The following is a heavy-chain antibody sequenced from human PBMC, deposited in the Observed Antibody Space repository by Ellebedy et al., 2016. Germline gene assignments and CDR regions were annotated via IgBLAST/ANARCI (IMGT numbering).Heavy chain of an antibody. CDR1: GYTFTTYD. J-gene: IGHJ4*02. V-gene: IGHV1-18*01. D-gene: IGHD3-10*01. CDR3: ASEREVRGVISFHY. CDR2: ISTNNGNT. Sequence: ASVKVSXXASGYTFTTYDISWVRQAPGQGLEWMGWISTNNGNTNYAQKFQGRVTMTTDTSTSTAYLELRSLRSDDTAVYYCASEREVRGVISFHYWGQGTLVTVSS.